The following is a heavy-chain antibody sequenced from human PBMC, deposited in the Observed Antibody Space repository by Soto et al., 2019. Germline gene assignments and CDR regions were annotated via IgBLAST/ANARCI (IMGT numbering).Heavy chain of an antibody. CDR1: GYTFTSYD. J-gene: IGHJ6*03. V-gene: IGHV1-8*01. CDR2: MNPNSGNT. D-gene: IGHD3-10*01. Sequence: GSVKVSCRASGYTFTSYDINWVRQATGQGLEWMGWMNPNSGNTGYAQKFQGRVTMTRNTSISTAYMELSSLRSEDTAVYYCARVPIPGSYYNVHPFGYYYYYMDVWGKGTTVTVSS. CDR3: ARVPIPGSYYNVHPFGYYYYYMDV.